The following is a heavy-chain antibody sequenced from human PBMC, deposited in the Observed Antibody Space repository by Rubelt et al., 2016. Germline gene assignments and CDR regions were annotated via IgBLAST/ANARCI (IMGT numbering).Heavy chain of an antibody. D-gene: IGHD2/OR15-2a*01. Sequence: QVQLQQWGAGLLKPSETLSLTCAVYGGSFSGYYWSWIRQPPGKGLEWIGEINHSGSTNYNPSLKSRVTRSVDTSKNQFSLKLSSVTAADTAVYYCARGKRLVNWGQGTLVTVSS. CDR3: ARGKRLVN. J-gene: IGHJ4*02. CDR2: INHSGST. CDR1: GGSFSGYY. V-gene: IGHV4-34*01.